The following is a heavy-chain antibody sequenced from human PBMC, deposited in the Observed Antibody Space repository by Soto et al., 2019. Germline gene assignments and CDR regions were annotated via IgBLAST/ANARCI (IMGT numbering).Heavy chain of an antibody. CDR3: AHSGYYDFWSGSYADYYYGMDV. Sequence: QITLKESGPTLVKPTQTLTLTCTFSGFSLSTSGVGVGWIRQPPGKALEWLALIYWNDDKRYSPSLKSRLTITKDTSKNQVVLTMTNMDPVDTASYYCAHSGYYDFWSGSYADYYYGMDVWGQGTTVTVSS. CDR1: GFSLSTSGVG. J-gene: IGHJ6*02. D-gene: IGHD3-3*01. V-gene: IGHV2-5*01. CDR2: IYWNDDK.